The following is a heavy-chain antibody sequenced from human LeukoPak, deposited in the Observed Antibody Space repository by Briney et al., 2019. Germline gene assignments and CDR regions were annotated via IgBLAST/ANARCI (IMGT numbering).Heavy chain of an antibody. CDR1: GFTFSDYY. CDR2: ISGSGGST. CDR3: AKTPQGGSYS. Sequence: GRSLRLSCAASGFTFSDYYMSWIRQAPGKGLEWVSAISGSGGSTYYADSVKGRFTISRDNSKNTLYPQMNSLRAEDTAVYYCAKTPQGGSYSWGQGTLVTVSS. V-gene: IGHV3-23*01. D-gene: IGHD1-26*01. J-gene: IGHJ4*02.